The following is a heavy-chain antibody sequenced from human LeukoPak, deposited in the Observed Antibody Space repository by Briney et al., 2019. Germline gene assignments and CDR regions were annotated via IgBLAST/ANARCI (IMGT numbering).Heavy chain of an antibody. CDR3: ARERSAMVTGFDY. CDR2: ISSRSSYI. CDR1: GFTFSSYS. Sequence: GGSLTLSCAASGFTFSSYSMNWVRHATGEGLECVSSISSRSSYIYYADSVKGRFTISRDNAKNSLYLQMNSLRAEDTAVYYCARERSAMVTGFDYWGQGTLVTVSS. J-gene: IGHJ4*02. V-gene: IGHV3-21*01. D-gene: IGHD5-18*01.